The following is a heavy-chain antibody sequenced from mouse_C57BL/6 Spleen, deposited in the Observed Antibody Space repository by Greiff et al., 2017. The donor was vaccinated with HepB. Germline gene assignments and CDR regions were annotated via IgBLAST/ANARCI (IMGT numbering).Heavy chain of an antibody. CDR1: GYTFTSYW. CDR2: IDPSDSYT. D-gene: IGHD3-2*02. CDR3: ARRGSSAVDN. Sequence: VQLQQSGAELVMPGASVKLSCKASGYTFTSYWMHWVKQRPGQGLEWIGEIDPSDSYTNYNQKFQGKSTLTVDKSSSTAYMQLSSLKSEDSAVYYGARRGSSAVDNWDQGTTLTVSS. V-gene: IGHV1-69*01. J-gene: IGHJ2*01.